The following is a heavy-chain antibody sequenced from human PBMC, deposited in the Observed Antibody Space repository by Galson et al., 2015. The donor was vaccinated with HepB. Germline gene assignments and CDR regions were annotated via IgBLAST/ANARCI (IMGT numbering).Heavy chain of an antibody. V-gene: IGHV3-23*01. CDR3: ARVGRSGSYRPTMDFDY. D-gene: IGHD1-26*01. J-gene: IGHJ4*02. CDR2: ISGSGHNT. CDR1: GFTFSTYA. Sequence: SLRLSCAASGFTFSTYAMNWVRQAPGKGLEWVSAISGSGHNTYYADSVKGRFTISRDNSKNTLYLQMNSLRAEDTAVYYCARVGRSGSYRPTMDFDYWGQGTLVTVSS.